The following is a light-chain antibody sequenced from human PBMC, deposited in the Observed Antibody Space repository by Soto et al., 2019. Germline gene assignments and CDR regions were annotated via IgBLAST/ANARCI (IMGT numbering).Light chain of an antibody. CDR2: DAS. Sequence: EIVMTQSPAPLSVSPGERPTLSCMASQSVSTYLAWYQQRPGQAPRLLIYDASYRATDIPPRFSGSGSGTDFTLTISSLEPEDFAVYYCQQRRSWPPTITFGQGTRLEIK. V-gene: IGKV3-11*01. J-gene: IGKJ5*01. CDR3: QQRRSWPPTIT. CDR1: QSVSTY.